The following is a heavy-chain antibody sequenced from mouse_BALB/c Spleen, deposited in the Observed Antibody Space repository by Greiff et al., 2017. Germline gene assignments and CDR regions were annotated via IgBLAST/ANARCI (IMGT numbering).Heavy chain of an antibody. CDR1: GYTFTSYY. CDR3: ARRGYPGAMDY. V-gene: IGHV1S81*02. J-gene: IGHJ4*01. CDR2: INPSNGGT. Sequence: QVQLQQSGAELVKPGASVKLSCKASGYTFTSYYMYWVKQRPGQGLEWIGEINPSNGGTNFNEKFKSKATLTVDKSSSTAYMQLSSLTSEDSAVYYCARRGYPGAMDYWGQGTSVTVSS. D-gene: IGHD2-14*01.